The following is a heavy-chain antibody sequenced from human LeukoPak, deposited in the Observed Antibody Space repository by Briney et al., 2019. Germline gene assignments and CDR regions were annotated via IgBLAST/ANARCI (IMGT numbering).Heavy chain of an antibody. Sequence: PGRSLRLSCAASGFTFSTYGMHWVRQAPGKGLEWVSVIWYDGSNKYYADSVKGRFTISRDNSKNTLYLQMNSLRAEDTAVYYCAKDSIAVAGMSFFGYWGQGTLVTVSS. CDR2: IWYDGSNK. V-gene: IGHV3-33*06. CDR1: GFTFSTYG. CDR3: AKDSIAVAGMSFFGY. J-gene: IGHJ4*02. D-gene: IGHD6-19*01.